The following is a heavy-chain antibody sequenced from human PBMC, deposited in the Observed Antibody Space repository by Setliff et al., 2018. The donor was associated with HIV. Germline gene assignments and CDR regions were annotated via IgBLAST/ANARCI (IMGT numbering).Heavy chain of an antibody. J-gene: IGHJ4*02. Sequence: ASVKVSCKASGYTFTSYDINWVRQATGQGLEWMGWMNPNSGNTGYAQKFQGRVTMTRNTSISTAYMELSSLRSEDTAVYYCAKDGYSDYLNSYFDYWGQGTLVTVSS. CDR1: GYTFTSYD. CDR3: AKDGYSDYLNSYFDY. V-gene: IGHV1-8*01. D-gene: IGHD4-17*01. CDR2: MNPNSGNT.